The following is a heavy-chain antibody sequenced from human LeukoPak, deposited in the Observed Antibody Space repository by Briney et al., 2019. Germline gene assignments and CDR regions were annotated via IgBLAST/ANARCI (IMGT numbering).Heavy chain of an antibody. D-gene: IGHD4-17*01. Sequence: GGSLRLSCAASGFTFSSYSMNWVRQAPGKGLEWVSSISSSSSYIYYADSVKGRFTISRDNAKNSLYLQMNSLRAEDTAVYYCARVRGIYGDCAGDAFDIWGQGTMVTVSS. CDR3: ARVRGIYGDCAGDAFDI. J-gene: IGHJ3*02. CDR1: GFTFSSYS. V-gene: IGHV3-21*01. CDR2: ISSSSSYI.